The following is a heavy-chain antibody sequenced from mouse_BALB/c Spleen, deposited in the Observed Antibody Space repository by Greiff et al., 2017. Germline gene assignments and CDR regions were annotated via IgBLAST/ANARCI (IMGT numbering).Heavy chain of an antibody. Sequence: VHVKQSGAELVKPGASVKLSCTASGFNIKDTYMHWVKQRPEQGLEWIGRIDPANGNTKYDPKFQGKATITADTSSNTAYLQLSSLTSEDTAVYYCAFHRYDEFDYWGQGTTLTVSS. CDR2: IDPANGNT. J-gene: IGHJ2*01. D-gene: IGHD2-14*01. V-gene: IGHV14-3*02. CDR1: GFNIKDTY. CDR3: AFHRYDEFDY.